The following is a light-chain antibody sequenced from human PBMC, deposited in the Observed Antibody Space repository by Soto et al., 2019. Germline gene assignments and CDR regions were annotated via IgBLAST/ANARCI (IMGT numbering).Light chain of an antibody. CDR2: GAS. J-gene: IGKJ4*01. CDR3: QQYYTTLT. Sequence: DIVMTQSPASLAVSLGERATINCKSSQSVLYSSNNENYLAWYQQKPGQPPKLLIYGASTRESGVPDRFSGGGSGTDFTLTISSLQAEDVAVYYCQQYYTTLTFGGGTKVEIK. CDR1: QSVLYSSNNENY. V-gene: IGKV4-1*01.